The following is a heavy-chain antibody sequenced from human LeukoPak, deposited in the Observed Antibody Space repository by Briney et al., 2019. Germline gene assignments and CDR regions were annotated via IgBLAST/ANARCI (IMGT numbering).Heavy chain of an antibody. CDR3: ARTNYYFYYMDV. V-gene: IGHV4-39*01. CDR1: GGSINGNDYC. J-gene: IGHJ6*03. CDR2: IYYSGST. D-gene: IGHD2-8*01. Sequence: SETLSLTCTVSGGSINGNDYCWGWIRQPPGKGLEWIGSIYYSGSTYYNPSLKSRVTISVDTSKNQFFLRLSSVTAADTAMYYCARTNYYFYYMDVWGRGTTVTVSS.